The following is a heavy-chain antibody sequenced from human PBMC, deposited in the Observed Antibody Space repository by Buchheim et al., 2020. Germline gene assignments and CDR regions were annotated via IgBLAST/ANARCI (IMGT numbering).Heavy chain of an antibody. CDR3: ARYPFWGTGTTDYYYGMDV. CDR1: GGSISSSSYY. CDR2: IYYSGST. Sequence: QLQLQESGPGLVKPSETLSLTCTVSGGSISSSSYYWGWIRQPPGKGLEWIGSIYYSGSTYYNPSLKSRVTISVDTSKNQFSLKVSSVTAADTAVYYCARYPFWGTGTTDYYYGMDVWGQGTT. J-gene: IGHJ6*02. D-gene: IGHD1-1*01. V-gene: IGHV4-39*07.